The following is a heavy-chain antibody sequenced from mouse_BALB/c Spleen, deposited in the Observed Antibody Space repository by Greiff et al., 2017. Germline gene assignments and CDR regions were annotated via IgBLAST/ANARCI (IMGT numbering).Heavy chain of an antibody. CDR3: ARRGDDGYPFAY. V-gene: IGHV2-2*02. CDR2: IWSGGST. Sequence: VKLMESGPGLVQPSQSLSITCTVSGFSLTSYGVHWVRQSPGKGLEWLGVIWSGGSTDYNAAFISRLSISKDNSKSQVFFKMNSLQANDTAIYYCARRGDDGYPFAYWGQGTLVTVSA. J-gene: IGHJ3*01. D-gene: IGHD2-3*01. CDR1: GFSLTSYG.